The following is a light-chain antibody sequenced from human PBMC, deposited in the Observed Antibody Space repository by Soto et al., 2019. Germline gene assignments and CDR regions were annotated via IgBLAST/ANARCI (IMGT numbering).Light chain of an antibody. CDR1: SSDVATYNF. Sequence: QSVLTQPASVSGSPGQSITISCTGSSSDVATYNFVSWYQQHPGKAPKLIIYDVSNRPSGVSNRFSGSKSGNTASLTISGLQAEDEADYYCNSYTTSTTFVFGTGTEVTVL. CDR3: NSYTTSTTFV. CDR2: DVS. V-gene: IGLV2-14*03. J-gene: IGLJ1*01.